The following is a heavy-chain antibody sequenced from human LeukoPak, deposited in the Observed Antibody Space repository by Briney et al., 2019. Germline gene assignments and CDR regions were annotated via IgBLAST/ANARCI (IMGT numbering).Heavy chain of an antibody. J-gene: IGHJ6*02. CDR1: GGTFSSYA. Sequence: GASVKVSCKASGGTFSSYAISWVRQAPGQGLEWTGGIIPIFGTANYAQKFQGRVTITADESTSTAYMELSSLRSEDTAVYYCARDFSAGTTYYYYGMDVWGQGTTVTVSS. CDR3: ARDFSAGTTYYYYGMDV. D-gene: IGHD1-7*01. CDR2: IIPIFGTA. V-gene: IGHV1-69*13.